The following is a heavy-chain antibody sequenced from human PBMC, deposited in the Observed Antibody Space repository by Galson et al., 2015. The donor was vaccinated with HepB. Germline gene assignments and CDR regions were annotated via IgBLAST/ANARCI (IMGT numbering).Heavy chain of an antibody. CDR1: GFTFSSYG. Sequence: SLRLSCAASGFTFSSYGMHWVRQAPGKGLEWVAVIWYDGSNKYYADSVKGRFTISRDNSKNTLYLQMNSLRAEGTAVYYCARGSKGSGWYYFDYWGQGTLVTVSS. CDR3: ARGSKGSGWYYFDY. D-gene: IGHD6-19*01. J-gene: IGHJ4*02. CDR2: IWYDGSNK. V-gene: IGHV3-33*01.